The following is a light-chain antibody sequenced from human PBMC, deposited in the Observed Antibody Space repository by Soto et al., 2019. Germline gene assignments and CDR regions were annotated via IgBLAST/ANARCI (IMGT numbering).Light chain of an antibody. CDR2: DAS. CDR3: QHYNYWPPKT. Sequence: EIVLTQSPGTLSLSPGERATLSCRASQSVSSYLAWYQQKPGQAPRLLIYDASNRATGIPARFSGSGSGTDFTLTISSLQSEDFAVYYCQHYNYWPPKTFGQGTKVDIK. V-gene: IGKV3-11*01. CDR1: QSVSSY. J-gene: IGKJ1*01.